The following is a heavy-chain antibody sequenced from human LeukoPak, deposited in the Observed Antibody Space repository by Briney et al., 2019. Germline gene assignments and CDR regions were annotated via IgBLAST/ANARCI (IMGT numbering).Heavy chain of an antibody. CDR3: ARTAVDSGTYFDV. CDR2: IYHSGST. D-gene: IGHD1-26*01. J-gene: IGHJ4*02. V-gene: IGHV4-28*01. Sequence: SDTLSLTCAVSGYSITGSNWWGWIRQPPGEGLEWIGYIYHSGSTFYKPSLKSRVTMSVDTFKNHFSLKLRYVTAVDTAMYYCARTAVDSGTYFDVWGQGALVTVSS. CDR1: GYSITGSNW.